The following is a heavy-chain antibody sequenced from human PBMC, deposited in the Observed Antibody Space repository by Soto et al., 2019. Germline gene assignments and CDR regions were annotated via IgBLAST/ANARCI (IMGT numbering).Heavy chain of an antibody. CDR1: GFTFSGSA. D-gene: IGHD3-3*01. V-gene: IGHV3-73*01. CDR2: IRSKANSYAT. J-gene: IGHJ3*02. CDR3: ITTNYDFWSGYYDAFDI. Sequence: GGSLRLSCAASGFTFSGSAMHWVRQASGKGLEWVGRIRSKANSYATAYAASVKGRFTISRDDSKNTAYLQMNSLKTEDTAVYYCITTNYDFWSGYYDAFDIWGQGTMGTVSS.